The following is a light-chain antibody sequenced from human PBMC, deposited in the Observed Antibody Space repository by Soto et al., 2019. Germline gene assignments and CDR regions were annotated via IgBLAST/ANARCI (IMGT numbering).Light chain of an antibody. CDR3: ENYSSVPF. CDR1: QDIRNF. CDR2: AAS. J-gene: IGKJ3*01. V-gene: IGKV1-27*01. Sequence: IQMTQSPTSLSASVGDRVTITCRASQDIRNFVAWYQQKPGKAPKLLIYAASTLQSGVPSRFSGSRSGTDFTLTINSLQAEDVETYYWENYSSVPFFGPGTKVEIK.